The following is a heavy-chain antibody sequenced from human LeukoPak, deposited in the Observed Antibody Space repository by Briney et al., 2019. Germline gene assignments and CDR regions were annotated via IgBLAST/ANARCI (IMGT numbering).Heavy chain of an antibody. V-gene: IGHV4-59*01. CDR1: GGSISSYY. CDR3: ARGVCDSSSLFDY. D-gene: IGHD3-22*01. J-gene: IGHJ4*02. Sequence: SETLSLTCTASGGSISSYYWSWIRQPPGKGLEWIGYIYYSGSTNYNPSLKSRVTISVDTSKNQFSLKLSSVTAADTAVYYCARGVCDSSSLFDYWGQGTLVTVSS. CDR2: IYYSGST.